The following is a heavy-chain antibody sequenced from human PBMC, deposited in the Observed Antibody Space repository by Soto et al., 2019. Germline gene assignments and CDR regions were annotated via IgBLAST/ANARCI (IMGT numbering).Heavy chain of an antibody. D-gene: IGHD2-21*02. CDR2: ISAYNGNT. CDR3: ARDRVRHIVVVTASFDY. CDR1: GYTFTSYG. V-gene: IGHV1-18*01. Sequence: QVQLVQSGAEVKKTGASVKVSCKASGYTFTSYGSSWVRQAPGPGLEWMGWISAYNGNTNYAQKLQGRVTMTTDTSTRTAYMELRRLRSDDTAVYYCARDRVRHIVVVTASFDYWGQGTLVTVSS. J-gene: IGHJ4*02.